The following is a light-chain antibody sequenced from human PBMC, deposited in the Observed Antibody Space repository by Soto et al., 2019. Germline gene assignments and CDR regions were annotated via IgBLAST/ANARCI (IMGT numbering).Light chain of an antibody. CDR2: DVS. J-gene: IGLJ1*01. CDR1: SSDVGGYNY. V-gene: IGLV2-11*01. Sequence: QSVLTQPRSVSGSPGQSVTIPCTGTSSDVGGYNYVSWYQRHAGKGPKLIIYDVSERPSGVPDRFSASKSGNTASLTISGLQAEHEADYYCSSYAGNYVYVFGSGTKVTVL. CDR3: SSYAGNYVYV.